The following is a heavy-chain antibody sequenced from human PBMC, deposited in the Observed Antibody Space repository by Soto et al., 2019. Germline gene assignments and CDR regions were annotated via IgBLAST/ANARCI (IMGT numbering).Heavy chain of an antibody. CDR1: IESFSGYH. CDR3: ARGTWVRSAFDI. V-gene: IGHV4-34*01. D-gene: IGHD3-10*01. J-gene: IGHJ3*02. Sequence: QVQLQQWGAGLLKPSETLSLTCAVYIESFSGYHWSWIRQPPGKGLEWNGEINHRGSTNYNPSLKSRVTISVDTSKNQFSLKVNSVTAADTAVYYCARGTWVRSAFDIWGQGTMVTVSS. CDR2: INHRGST.